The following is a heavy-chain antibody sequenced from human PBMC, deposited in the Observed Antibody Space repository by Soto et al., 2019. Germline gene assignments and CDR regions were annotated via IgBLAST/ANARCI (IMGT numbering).Heavy chain of an antibody. J-gene: IGHJ4*02. CDR2: IYPGDSDT. CDR1: GYSFSNYL. D-gene: IGHD6-13*01. V-gene: IGHV5-51*01. Sequence: PGESLKISCKGSGYSFSNYLIGWVRQMPGKGLEWMGIIYPGDSDTRYSPSFQGQVTISADQSISTAYLQWHSLKASDTAMYYCASWGGIASPAYDGSLAPYDYWGQGTLVTVSS. CDR3: ASWGGIASPAYDGSLAPYDY.